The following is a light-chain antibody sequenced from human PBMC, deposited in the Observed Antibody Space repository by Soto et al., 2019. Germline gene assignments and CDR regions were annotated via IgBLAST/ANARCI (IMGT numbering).Light chain of an antibody. Sequence: EIVLTQSPCTLSLSPGERATLSCRASQSVSSSYLAWYQQKPGQAPRLLIYGASSRATGIPDRFSGSGSGTDFTLTISRLEPEDFAVYYCQQYNNSPITFGQGTRLEIK. CDR2: GAS. V-gene: IGKV3-20*01. J-gene: IGKJ5*01. CDR1: QSVSSSY. CDR3: QQYNNSPIT.